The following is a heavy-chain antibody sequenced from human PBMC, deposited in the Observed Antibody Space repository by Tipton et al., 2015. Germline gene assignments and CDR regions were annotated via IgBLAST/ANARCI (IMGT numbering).Heavy chain of an antibody. V-gene: IGHV1-69*01. J-gene: IGHJ4*02. Sequence: VQLVQSGAEVKKSGSSVKVSCKTSGGTFSTFALSWVRQAPGQGLEWMGGIIPIFGTIDYAQKFQGRVTITADESTSTAYMELSSLRSEDTAIYYCATRGDCGGDCSMYYFDYWGQGTLVTVSS. D-gene: IGHD2-21*02. CDR2: IIPIFGTI. CDR3: ATRGDCGGDCSMYYFDY. CDR1: GGTFSTFA.